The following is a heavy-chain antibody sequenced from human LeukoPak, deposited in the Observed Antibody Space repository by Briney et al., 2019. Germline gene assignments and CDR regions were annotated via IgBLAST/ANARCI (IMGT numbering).Heavy chain of an antibody. J-gene: IGHJ4*02. CDR1: GFTFDDYG. D-gene: IGHD2-2*01. CDR2: INWNGGST. Sequence: PGGSLRLSCAASGFTFDDYGMSWVRQAPGKGLEWVSGINWNGGSTGYADSVKGRFTISRDNARNSLYLQMNSLRAEDTAVYYCASPQGAAAIGVSFDYWGQGTLVTVSS. CDR3: ASPQGAAAIGVSFDY. V-gene: IGHV3-20*04.